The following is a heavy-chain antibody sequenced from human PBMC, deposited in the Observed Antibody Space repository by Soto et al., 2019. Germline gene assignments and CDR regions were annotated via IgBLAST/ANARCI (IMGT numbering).Heavy chain of an antibody. D-gene: IGHD3-22*01. CDR1: GFTFNSFG. J-gene: IGHJ3*02. V-gene: IGHV3-30*03. Sequence: PGGSLRLSCAGSGFTFNSFGMHWVRQAPGKGLEWVAVISNDGSYQYHADSVKGRFIISRDNSKNTLYLQMNSLRAEDTAVYYCARLRPTYYYDSSVIWGQGTMVTVSS. CDR3: ARLRPTYYYDSSVI. CDR2: ISNDGSYQ.